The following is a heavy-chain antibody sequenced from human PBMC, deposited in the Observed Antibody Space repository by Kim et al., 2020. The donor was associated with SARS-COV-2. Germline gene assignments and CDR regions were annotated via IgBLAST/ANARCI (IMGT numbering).Heavy chain of an antibody. J-gene: IGHJ5*01. CDR2: ISSSGSTI. Sequence: GGSLRLSCAASGITFSDYYMSWIRQAPGKGLEWVSYISSSGSTIYYADSVKGRFTISRDNAKNSLYLQMNSLRAEDTAVYYCSREVLVWQWLGWFDTWGQGNLVTVAS. CDR3: SREVLVWQWLGWFDT. CDR1: GITFSDYY. V-gene: IGHV3-11*01. D-gene: IGHD6-19*01.